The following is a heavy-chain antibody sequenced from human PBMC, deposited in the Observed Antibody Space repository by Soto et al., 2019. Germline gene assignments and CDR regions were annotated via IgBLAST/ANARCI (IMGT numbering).Heavy chain of an antibody. CDR1: GYTFTGYY. CDR2: INPNSGGT. V-gene: IGHV1-2*04. Sequence: ASVKVSCKASGYTFTGYYMHWVRQAPGQGLEWMGWINPNSGGTNYAQKFQGWVTMTRDTSISTAYMELSRLRSDDTAVYYCARGTTVETTDYGMDVWGQGTTVTSP. J-gene: IGHJ6*02. CDR3: ARGTTVETTDYGMDV. D-gene: IGHD4-4*01.